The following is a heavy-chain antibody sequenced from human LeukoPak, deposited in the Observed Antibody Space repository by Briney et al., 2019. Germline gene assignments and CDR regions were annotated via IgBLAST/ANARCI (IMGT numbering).Heavy chain of an antibody. J-gene: IGHJ6*03. CDR1: GGSFSGYY. CDR2: INHSGST. CDR3: ARGPDCGGDCYPGYMDV. D-gene: IGHD2-21*02. V-gene: IGHV4-34*01. Sequence: PSETLSLTCAVYGGSFSGYYWSCIRQPPGKGLEWIGEINHSGSTNYNPSLKSRVTISVDTSKNQFSLKLSSVTAADTAVYYCARGPDCGGDCYPGYMDVWGKGTTVTVSS.